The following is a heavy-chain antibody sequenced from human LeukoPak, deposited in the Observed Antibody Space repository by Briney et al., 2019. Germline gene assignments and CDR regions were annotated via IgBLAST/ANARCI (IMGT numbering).Heavy chain of an antibody. CDR2: ISGSGVST. CDR3: AKARAQDTSGCDAFDF. D-gene: IGHD6-19*01. CDR1: RFTFSSYV. J-gene: IGHJ3*01. Sequence: GGSLRLSCAASRFTFSSYVMSWVRQAPGKGLEWVSAISGSGVSTYYADSVKGRFTISRDNSKNTLYLQMNSLSAEDTALYDCAKARAQDTSGCDAFDFWGQGTMVTVSS. V-gene: IGHV3-23*01.